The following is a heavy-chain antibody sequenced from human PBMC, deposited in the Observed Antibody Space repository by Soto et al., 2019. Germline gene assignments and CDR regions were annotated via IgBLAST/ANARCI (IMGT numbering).Heavy chain of an antibody. J-gene: IGHJ6*02. D-gene: IGHD3-3*01. V-gene: IGHV1-2*02. CDR1: GYTFTGYY. CDR3: ARTYDFCRGYYTHYYYYYGMDV. Sequence: ASVKVSCKASGYTFTGYYMHWVRQAPGQGLEWMGWINPNSGGTNYAQKFQGRVTMTRDTSISTAYMELSRLRSDDTAVYYCARTYDFCRGYYTHYYYYYGMDVWGQGTTVTVSS. CDR2: INPNSGGT.